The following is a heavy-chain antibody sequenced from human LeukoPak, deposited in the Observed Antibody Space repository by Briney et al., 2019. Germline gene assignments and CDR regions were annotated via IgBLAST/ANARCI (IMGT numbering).Heavy chain of an antibody. V-gene: IGHV4-30-2*01. J-gene: IGHJ4*02. D-gene: IGHD4-17*01. CDR2: IYHSGST. CDR3: AREGDYGALDY. Sequence: PSETLSLTCAVSGGSISSGGYSWSWIRQPPGKGLEWIGYIYHSGSTYYNPSLKSRVTISVDRSKNQFSLKLSSVTAAGTAVYYCAREGDYGALDYWGQGTLVTVSS. CDR1: GGSISSGGYS.